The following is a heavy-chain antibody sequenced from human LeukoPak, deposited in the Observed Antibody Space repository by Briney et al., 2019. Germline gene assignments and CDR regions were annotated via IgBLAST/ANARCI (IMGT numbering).Heavy chain of an antibody. J-gene: IGHJ4*02. CDR1: GFTFSDYC. Sequence: GGSLRLSCAASGFTFSDYCMTWVRQAPGKGLEWVANIKQDGSEKNFVDSVKGRFTISRDNAKSSLYLQMNSLRAEDTAVYYCARARYGCNAADYWGQGTLVTVSS. D-gene: IGHD4-23*01. CDR3: ARARYGCNAADY. V-gene: IGHV3-7*05. CDR2: IKQDGSEK.